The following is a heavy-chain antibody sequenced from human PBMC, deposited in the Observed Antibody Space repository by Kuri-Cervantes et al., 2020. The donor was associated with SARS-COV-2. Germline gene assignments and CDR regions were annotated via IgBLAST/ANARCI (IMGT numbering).Heavy chain of an antibody. CDR3: ARGGFWYGAGYFDY. CDR1: GGSFSGCY. Sequence: SQTLSLTCAVYGGSFSGCYWSWIRQPPGKGLEWIGEINHSGSTNYNPSLKSRVTISVDTSKNQFSLKLSPVTAADTAVYYCARGGFWYGAGYFDYWGQGTLVTVSS. J-gene: IGHJ4*02. D-gene: IGHD4-17*01. CDR2: INHSGST. V-gene: IGHV4-34*01.